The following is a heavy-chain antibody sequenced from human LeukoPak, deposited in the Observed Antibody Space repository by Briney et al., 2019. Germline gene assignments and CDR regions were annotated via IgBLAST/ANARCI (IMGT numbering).Heavy chain of an antibody. CDR2: INRDGSST. CDR3: SKDHTGPPVS. D-gene: IGHD2-2*01. Sequence: PGGSLRLSCAASGFTISSYWMHWVRQAPGKGLAWVSRINRDGSSTSYADSVKGRFRISRDNAKNTLFLQMSSLRAEDTGVYYCSKDHTGPPVSWGQGTLVTVSS. V-gene: IGHV3-74*01. CDR1: GFTISSYW. J-gene: IGHJ5*02.